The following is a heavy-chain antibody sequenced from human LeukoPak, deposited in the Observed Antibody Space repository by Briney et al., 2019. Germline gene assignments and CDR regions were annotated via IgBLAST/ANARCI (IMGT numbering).Heavy chain of an antibody. J-gene: IGHJ5*02. D-gene: IGHD2-15*01. CDR1: GYTXTDYH. CDR3: ARGYCTGGSCSGAWFDP. Sequence: ASVKVSCKASGYTXTDYHMHWVRQAPGQGLEWMEWINPNSGGTNYAQKFQGRVTMTRDTSISTAYIELNSLRSDDTAVYYCARGYCTGGSCSGAWFDPWGQGTLVTVSS. V-gene: IGHV1-2*02. CDR2: INPNSGGT.